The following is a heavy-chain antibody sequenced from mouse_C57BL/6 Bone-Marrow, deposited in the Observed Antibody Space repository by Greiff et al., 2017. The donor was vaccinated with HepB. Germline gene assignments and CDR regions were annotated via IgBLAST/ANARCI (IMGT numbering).Heavy chain of an antibody. J-gene: IGHJ4*01. Sequence: QVTLKVSGPGILQPSQSLSLSCSFSGFSLSTFGMGVGWIRQPSGKGLEWLAHIWWDDDKYYNPALKSRLTISKDTSKNQVFLKIANVDTADTATYYWTRVCDGVYYYAMDYWGRGTSVTVTS. D-gene: IGHD2-3*01. CDR1: GFSLSTFGMG. CDR3: TRVCDGVYYYAMDY. CDR2: IWWDDDK. V-gene: IGHV8-8*01.